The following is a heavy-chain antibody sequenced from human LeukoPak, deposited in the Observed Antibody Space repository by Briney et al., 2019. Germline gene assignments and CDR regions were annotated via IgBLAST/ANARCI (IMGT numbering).Heavy chain of an antibody. V-gene: IGHV3-53*03. J-gene: IGHJ6*03. D-gene: IGHD3-3*01. CDR1: GFTVSSNY. CDR2: IYSGGST. CDR3: ARGGDFWSGYSRGYYMDV. Sequence: GGSLRLSCAASGFTVSSNYMSWVRQAPGKGLEWVSIIYSGGSTFYADSVKGRFTISRDNSKNTLYLQMNSLRVEDTAVYYCARGGDFWSGYSRGYYMDVWGKGTTVTVSS.